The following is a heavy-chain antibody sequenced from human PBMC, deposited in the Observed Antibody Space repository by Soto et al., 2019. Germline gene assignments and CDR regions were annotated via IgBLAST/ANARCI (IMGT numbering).Heavy chain of an antibody. CDR1: GDSVSSNSAA. D-gene: IGHD2-2*01. Sequence: SQTLSLTCAISGDSVSSNSAAWNWIRQSPSRGLEWLGRTYYRSKWYNDYAVSVKSRITINPDTSKNQFSLQLNSVTPEDTAVYYCARVGWAGHCSSTSCHELGNYGMDVWGQGTTVTVSS. CDR2: TYYRSKWYN. CDR3: ARVGWAGHCSSTSCHELGNYGMDV. J-gene: IGHJ6*02. V-gene: IGHV6-1*01.